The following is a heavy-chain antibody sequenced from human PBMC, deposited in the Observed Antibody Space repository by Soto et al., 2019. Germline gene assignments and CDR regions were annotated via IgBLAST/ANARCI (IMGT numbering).Heavy chain of an antibody. CDR3: ASRSVRGGLYYYYGMDV. Sequence: QVQLVQSGAEVKKPGSSVKVSCKASGGTFSSYAISWVRQAPGQGLEWMGGIIPIFGTANYAQKFQGRVTITADESTSTAYMELSSLRSEDTAVYYCASRSVRGGLYYYYGMDVWGQGTTVTVSS. V-gene: IGHV1-69*01. J-gene: IGHJ6*02. CDR2: IIPIFGTA. CDR1: GGTFSSYA. D-gene: IGHD3-10*01.